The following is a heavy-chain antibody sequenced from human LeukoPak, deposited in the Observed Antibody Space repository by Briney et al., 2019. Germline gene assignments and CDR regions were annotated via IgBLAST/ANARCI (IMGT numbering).Heavy chain of an antibody. J-gene: IGHJ4*02. CDR3: ARDYNWAFDY. V-gene: IGHV3-48*02. Sequence: GGSLRLSFAASGFTFSYYSINWVRQAPGKGLGWVSYISGPGSPIEYADSVKGRLTISRDNAKNSLFLQMDSLRDEDTAVYYCARDYNWAFDYWGQGTPVTVSS. CDR2: ISGPGSPI. CDR1: GFTFSYYS. D-gene: IGHD5-24*01.